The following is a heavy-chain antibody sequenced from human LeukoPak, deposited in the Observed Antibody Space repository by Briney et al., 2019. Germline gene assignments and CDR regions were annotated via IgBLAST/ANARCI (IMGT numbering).Heavy chain of an antibody. CDR3: AREADYDSSGYYPFDGMDV. CDR1: GFTFSSYW. CDR2: ISSSSSYI. J-gene: IGHJ6*02. Sequence: KPGGSLRLSCAASGFTFSSYWMSWVRQAPGKGLEWVSSISSSSSYIYYADSVKGRFTISRDNAKNSLYLQMNSLRAEDTAVYYCAREADYDSSGYYPFDGMDVWGQGTTVTVSS. V-gene: IGHV3-21*01. D-gene: IGHD3-22*01.